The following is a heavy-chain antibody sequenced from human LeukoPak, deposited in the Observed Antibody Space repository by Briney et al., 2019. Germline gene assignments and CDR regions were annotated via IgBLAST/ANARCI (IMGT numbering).Heavy chain of an antibody. V-gene: IGHV3-23*01. CDR3: AGRPTGYSSGYVY. CDR2: ISGSAHKI. CDR1: GFTFSDYA. Sequence: GVSLRHSCVVSGFTFSDYAMSWVRQAPEKGLDWVSVISGSAHKIRYADSVKGRFTISRDNSENTVYLQMNNLRAEDTALYYCAGRPTGYSSGYVYWGQGALVTVSS. D-gene: IGHD5-18*01. J-gene: IGHJ4*02.